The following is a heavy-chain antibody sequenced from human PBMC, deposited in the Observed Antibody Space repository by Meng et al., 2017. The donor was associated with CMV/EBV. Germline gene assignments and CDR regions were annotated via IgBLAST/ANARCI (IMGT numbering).Heavy chain of an antibody. CDR1: GGSISSGDYY. D-gene: IGHD3-22*01. V-gene: IGHV4-30-4*08. CDR2: IYYSGTT. Sequence: QVQLQESGPELVKPSQTLSLTCSVSGGSISSGDYYWSWIRQPPGKGLEWIGYIYYSGTTYYNPSLESRVTISVDTSKNQFSLNLSSVTAAGTAVYYCARLSGSGTTSTGYHYAFDSWGQGTLVTVSS. CDR3: ARLSGSGTTSTGYHYAFDS. J-gene: IGHJ4*02.